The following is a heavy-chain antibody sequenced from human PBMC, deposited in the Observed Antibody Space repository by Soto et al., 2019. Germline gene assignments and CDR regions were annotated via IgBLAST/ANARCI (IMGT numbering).Heavy chain of an antibody. CDR3: ARDDSIAVADRNWFDP. Sequence: GGSLRLSCAASGFTFSSYSMNWVRQAPGKGLEWVSSISSSSSYIYYADSVKGRFTISRDNAKNSLYLQMNSLRAEDTAVYYCARDDSIAVADRNWFDPWGQGTLGTVS. CDR2: ISSSSSYI. CDR1: GFTFSSYS. D-gene: IGHD6-19*01. V-gene: IGHV3-21*01. J-gene: IGHJ5*02.